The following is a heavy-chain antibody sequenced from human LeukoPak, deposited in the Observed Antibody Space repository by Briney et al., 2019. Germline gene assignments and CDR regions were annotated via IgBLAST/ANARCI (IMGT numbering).Heavy chain of an antibody. D-gene: IGHD6-13*01. Sequence: PGGSLRLSCAASGFTFSSYGMHWVRQAPGKGLEWVAVISYDGSNKYYADSVKGRLTISRDNSKNTLYLQMNSLRAEDTAVYYCALPHIAAAAHFDYWGQGTLVTVSS. CDR3: ALPHIAAAAHFDY. V-gene: IGHV3-30*03. CDR2: ISYDGSNK. CDR1: GFTFSSYG. J-gene: IGHJ4*02.